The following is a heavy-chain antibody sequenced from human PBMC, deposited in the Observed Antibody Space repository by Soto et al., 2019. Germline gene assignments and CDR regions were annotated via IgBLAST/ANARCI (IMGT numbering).Heavy chain of an antibody. D-gene: IGHD3-10*01. CDR2: MNPNSGNT. CDR3: ASMVRAVIVKTNNWFDP. V-gene: IGHV1-8*01. Sequence: QVQLVQSGAEVKKPGASVKVSCKASGYTFTSYDINWVRQATGQGLEWMGWMNPNSGNTGYAQKFQGRITMTRNTSRSTAYMELSTLRTEDTAVYYCASMVRAVIVKTNNWFDPWDHGTLVTFSA. J-gene: IGHJ5*02. CDR1: GYTFTSYD.